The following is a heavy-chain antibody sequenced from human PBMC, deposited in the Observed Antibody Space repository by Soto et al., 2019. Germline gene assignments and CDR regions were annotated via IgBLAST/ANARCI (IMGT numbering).Heavy chain of an antibody. Sequence: QVQLQESGPGLGKPSQTLSLTCTVSGGSVNSYGYYWTWIRQSPGKGLEWIGSMYYSGDTYHTPSLKSRVSLSVDTSKDQFSLNLTSVTAADTAVYFCVGNSDSSFDYWGRGTLVTVSS. CDR1: GGSVNSYGYY. D-gene: IGHD3-22*01. V-gene: IGHV4-30-4*01. CDR3: VGNSDSSFDY. J-gene: IGHJ4*02. CDR2: MYYSGDT.